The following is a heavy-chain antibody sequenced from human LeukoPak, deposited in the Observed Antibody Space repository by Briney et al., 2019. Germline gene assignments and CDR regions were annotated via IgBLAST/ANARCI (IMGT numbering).Heavy chain of an antibody. CDR3: ARDPYCSGGSCYSPPDY. CDR1: GYTFTGYY. D-gene: IGHD2-15*01. CDR2: INPNSGGT. Sequence: ASVKVSCKASGYTFTGYYMHWVRQAPGQGLEWMGWINPNSGGTNYAQKFQGRVIMTRDTSISTAYMELSRLRSDDTAVYYCARDPYCSGGSCYSPPDYWGQGTLVTVSS. V-gene: IGHV1-2*02. J-gene: IGHJ4*02.